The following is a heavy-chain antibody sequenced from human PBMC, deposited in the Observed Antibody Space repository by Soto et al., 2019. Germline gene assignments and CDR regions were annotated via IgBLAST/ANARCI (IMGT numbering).Heavy chain of an antibody. V-gene: IGHV4-59*01. D-gene: IGHD3-10*01. Sequence: SETLSLTCTVSGGSISSYYWSWIRQPPGKGLEWIGYIYYSGSTNYNPSLKSRVTISVDTSKNQFSLKLSSVTAADTAVYYCARGGVDLRTYYYGSGSYIYFDYWGQGTLVTVSS. CDR1: GGSISSYY. J-gene: IGHJ4*02. CDR2: IYYSGST. CDR3: ARGGVDLRTYYYGSGSYIYFDY.